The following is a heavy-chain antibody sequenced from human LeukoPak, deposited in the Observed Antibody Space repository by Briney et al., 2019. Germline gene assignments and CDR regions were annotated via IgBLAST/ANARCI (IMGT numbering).Heavy chain of an antibody. V-gene: IGHV3-23*01. D-gene: IGHD3-16*01. CDR2: ISAGGGTT. J-gene: IGHJ4*02. CDR1: GFTFSSYA. Sequence: GGSLRLSRAASGFTFSSYAMSWVRQAPGKGLEWVAAISAGGGTTYYTDSVRGRFTISRDKSRSTLYLQMNSLTAEDTTEYYCAKDRDGGSNTRAKGFDYWGQGTLVTVSS. CDR3: AKDRDGGSNTRAKGFDY.